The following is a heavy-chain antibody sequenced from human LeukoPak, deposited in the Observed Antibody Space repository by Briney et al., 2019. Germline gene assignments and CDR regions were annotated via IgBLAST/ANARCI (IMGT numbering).Heavy chain of an antibody. Sequence: GGSLRLSCAASGFTFSSYSMNWVRQAPGKGLEWVSSISSSSSYIYYADSVKGRFTISRDNAKNSLYLQMNSLRVEDTAVYYCARDLRYSSSLGVDYWGQGTLVTVSS. D-gene: IGHD6-6*01. CDR3: ARDLRYSSSLGVDY. CDR1: GFTFSSYS. CDR2: ISSSSSYI. V-gene: IGHV3-21*01. J-gene: IGHJ4*02.